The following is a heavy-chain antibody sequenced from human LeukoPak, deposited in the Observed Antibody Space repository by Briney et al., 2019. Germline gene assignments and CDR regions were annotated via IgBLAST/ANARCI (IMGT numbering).Heavy chain of an antibody. CDR1: GFIFSTYA. J-gene: IGHJ4*02. Sequence: PGGSLRLSYAASGFIFSTYAMSWVRQAPGKGLEWVSTISGSAGSTNYADSVRGRFTISRDNSKNTLYLQMNSLRAEDTAVYYCAKDASSWRGYYDYWGQGTLVTVSS. V-gene: IGHV3-23*01. CDR3: AKDASSWRGYYDY. D-gene: IGHD6-13*01. CDR2: ISGSAGST.